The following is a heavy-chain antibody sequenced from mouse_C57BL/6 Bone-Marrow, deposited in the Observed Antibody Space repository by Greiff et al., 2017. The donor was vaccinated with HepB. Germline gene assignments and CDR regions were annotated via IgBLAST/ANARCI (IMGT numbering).Heavy chain of an antibody. CDR1: GFTFSDYG. CDR3: ARGPYGSSYWYFDV. V-gene: IGHV5-17*01. CDR2: ISSGSSTI. D-gene: IGHD1-1*01. J-gene: IGHJ1*03. Sequence: EVKLMESGGGLVKPGGSLKLSCAASGFTFSDYGMHWVRQAPEKGLEWVAYISSGSSTIYYADTVKGRFTIYRDNAKNTLFLQMTSLRSEDTAMYYCARGPYGSSYWYFDVWGTGTTVTVSS.